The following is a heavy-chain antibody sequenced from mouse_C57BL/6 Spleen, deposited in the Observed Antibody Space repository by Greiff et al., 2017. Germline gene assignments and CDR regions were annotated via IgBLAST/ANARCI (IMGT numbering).Heavy chain of an antibody. CDR2: ISDGGSYT. CDR1: GFTFSSYA. CDR3: ARDGLCRRVFDD. D-gene: IGHD6-1*01. V-gene: IGHV5-4*01. J-gene: IGHJ2*01. Sequence: DVKLQESGGGLVKPGGSLKLSCAASGFTFSSYAMSWVRQTPEQRLEWVATISDGGSYTYYPDNVKGRFTISRDNAENNLYLQMSHLKSEDTAMYYCARDGLCRRVFDDWGQGTTLTVSS.